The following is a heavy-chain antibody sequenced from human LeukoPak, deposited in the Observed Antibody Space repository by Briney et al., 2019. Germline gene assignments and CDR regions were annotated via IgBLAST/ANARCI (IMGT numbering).Heavy chain of an antibody. V-gene: IGHV3-11*05. CDR1: GFTFSSYY. D-gene: IGHD6-19*01. Sequence: GESLTLSCAASGFTFSSYYMSWIRQPPGKGLEGVSYISSSSSYTNYADSVKGRFTISRDDAKNSLFLQMNSLGTDDTAVYYCARAVGSGPGGRFDYWGQGTLVSVSS. CDR2: ISSSSSYT. CDR3: ARAVGSGPGGRFDY. J-gene: IGHJ4*02.